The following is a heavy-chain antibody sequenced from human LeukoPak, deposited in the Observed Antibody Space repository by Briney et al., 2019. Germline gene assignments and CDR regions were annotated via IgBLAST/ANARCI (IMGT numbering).Heavy chain of an antibody. V-gene: IGHV3-23*01. CDR3: AKRDYGDYLTYFDY. Sequence: GGSLRLSCAASGFIFSSYAMSWVRQAPGKGLEWVSAISGSGGSTYYADSVKGRFTISRDNSKNTLYLQMNSLRAEDTAVYYCAKRDYGDYLTYFDYWGQGTLVTVSS. CDR1: GFIFSSYA. J-gene: IGHJ4*02. CDR2: ISGSGGST. D-gene: IGHD4-17*01.